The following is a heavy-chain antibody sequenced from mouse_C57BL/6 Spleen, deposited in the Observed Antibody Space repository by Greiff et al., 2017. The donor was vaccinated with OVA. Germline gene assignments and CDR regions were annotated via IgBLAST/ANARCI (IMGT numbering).Heavy chain of an antibody. J-gene: IGHJ1*03. V-gene: IGHV1-52*01. CDR2: IDPSDSET. Sequence: QVQLQQPGAELVRPGSSVKLSCKASGYTFTSYWMHWVKQRPIQGLEWIGNIDPSDSETHYNQKFKDKATLTVDKSSSTAYMQLSSLTSEDSAVYYCAIGGNYYGSSYGYFDVWGTGTTVTVSS. D-gene: IGHD1-1*01. CDR3: AIGGNYYGSSYGYFDV. CDR1: GYTFTSYW.